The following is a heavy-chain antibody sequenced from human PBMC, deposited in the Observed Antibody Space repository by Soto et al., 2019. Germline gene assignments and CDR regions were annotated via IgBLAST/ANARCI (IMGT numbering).Heavy chain of an antibody. CDR2: IDPSDSYS. J-gene: IGHJ6*02. V-gene: IGHV5-10-1*01. CDR1: GYSFTNYW. Sequence: PGESLKISCKGSGYSFTNYWIIWVRQMPGKGLEWMGRIDPSDSYSNYSPSFQGHVSISADKSISNAYLQWSSLKASDTAMYYCARHQRQPVPAAIGDYYHYYGMEVWRQRTTVTVSS. D-gene: IGHD2-2*01. CDR3: ARHQRQPVPAAIGDYYHYYGMEV.